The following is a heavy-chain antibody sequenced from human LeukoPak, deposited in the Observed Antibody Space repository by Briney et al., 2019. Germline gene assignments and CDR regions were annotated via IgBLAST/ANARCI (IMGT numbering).Heavy chain of an antibody. D-gene: IGHD2-21*02. CDR2: INHSGST. Sequence: SETLSLTCAVYGGSFSGYYWSWIRQPPGKGLEWIGEINHSGSTNYNPSLKSRVTISVDTSRNQFSLKLSSVTAADTAVYYCARGPPYIVVVTGIGFFDSWGQGTLVTVSS. CDR1: GGSFSGYY. J-gene: IGHJ4*02. V-gene: IGHV4-34*01. CDR3: ARGPPYIVVVTGIGFFDS.